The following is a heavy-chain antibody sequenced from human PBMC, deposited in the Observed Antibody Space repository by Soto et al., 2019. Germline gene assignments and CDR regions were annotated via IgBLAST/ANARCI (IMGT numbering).Heavy chain of an antibody. Sequence: EVQLVESGGGLAQPGRSLRLSCAASGFIFDDYAMHWVRQAPGKGLEWVSGISWQSGSIRYADSVKVRFTISRDNAKNSLYLQMNSLRVEDTALYYCAKDMFSSSSSATFDYWGQGILVTVSS. V-gene: IGHV3-9*01. CDR3: AKDMFSSSSSATFDY. CDR1: GFIFDDYA. CDR2: ISWQSGSI. J-gene: IGHJ4*02. D-gene: IGHD6-6*01.